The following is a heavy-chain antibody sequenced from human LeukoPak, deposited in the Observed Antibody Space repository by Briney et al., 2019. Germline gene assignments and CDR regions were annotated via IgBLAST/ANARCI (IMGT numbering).Heavy chain of an antibody. CDR1: GFTFDDYG. D-gene: IGHD3-22*01. J-gene: IGHJ4*02. Sequence: PGGSLRLSCAASGFTFDDYGMSWVRQAPGKGLEWVSGINWNGGSTGYADSVKGRFTISRDNAKNSLYLQMNSLRAEDAALYYCARVKYGGYYYSALDYWGQGTLVTVSS. CDR2: INWNGGST. CDR3: ARVKYGGYYYSALDY. V-gene: IGHV3-20*04.